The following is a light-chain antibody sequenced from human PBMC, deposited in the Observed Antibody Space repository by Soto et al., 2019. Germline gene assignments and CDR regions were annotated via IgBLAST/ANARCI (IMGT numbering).Light chain of an antibody. V-gene: IGLV1-40*01. J-gene: IGLJ1*01. Sequence: QSVLTQPPSVSEAPGQRVTISCTGSSSNIGAGYEAHWYQQVPGTAPKLLIYENNSRPPGVPDRFSGSMSGTSASLAITGLQADDEAEYYCQSYDSSLSGYVFGTGTKLTVL. CDR3: QSYDSSLSGYV. CDR1: SSNIGAGYE. CDR2: ENN.